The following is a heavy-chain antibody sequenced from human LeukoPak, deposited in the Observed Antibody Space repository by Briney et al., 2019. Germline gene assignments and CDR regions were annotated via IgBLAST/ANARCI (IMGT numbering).Heavy chain of an antibody. CDR1: GFTFSSCA. Sequence: GGSLRLSCAASGFTFSSCAMIWVRQAPGKGLVWVSSISGSGASTYYADSVKGRFTISRDNYKNTLYLQMNSLRAEDTAVYFCAKGENYFYYSGMDVWGQGTTVTVSS. V-gene: IGHV3-23*01. J-gene: IGHJ6*02. CDR3: AKGENYFYYSGMDV. CDR2: ISGSGAST.